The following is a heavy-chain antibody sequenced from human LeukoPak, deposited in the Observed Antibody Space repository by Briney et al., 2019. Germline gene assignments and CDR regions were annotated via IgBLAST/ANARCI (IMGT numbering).Heavy chain of an antibody. CDR3: ARVRITGTTAYPDY. J-gene: IGHJ4*02. CDR2: IYYSGST. V-gene: IGHV4-31*03. Sequence: SETLYLTCTVSGGSVSSGGYYWSWIRQHPGKGLEWIGYIYYSGSTYYNPSLKSRVTISVDTSKNQFSLKLSSVTAADTAVYYCARVRITGTTAYPDYWGQGTLVTVSS. D-gene: IGHD1-20*01. CDR1: GGSVSSGGYY.